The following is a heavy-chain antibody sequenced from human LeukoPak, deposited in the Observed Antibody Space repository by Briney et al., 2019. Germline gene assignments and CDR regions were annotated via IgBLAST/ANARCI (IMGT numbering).Heavy chain of an antibody. CDR2: ISGSGGST. CDR1: GFTFSSYA. D-gene: IGHD6-13*01. CDR3: AKVNSPRSSWYYFDY. V-gene: IGHV3-23*01. J-gene: IGHJ4*02. Sequence: GGSLRLSCAASGFTFSSYAMSWVRQAPGKGLEWVSAISGSGGSTYYADSVKGRFTISRDNSKNTLYLQMNSLRAEDTAVYYCAKVNSPRSSWYYFDYWGQGTLDTVSS.